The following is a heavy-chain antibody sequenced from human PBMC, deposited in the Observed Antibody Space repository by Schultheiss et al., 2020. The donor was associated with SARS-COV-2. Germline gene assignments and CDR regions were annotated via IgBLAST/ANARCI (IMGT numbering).Heavy chain of an antibody. D-gene: IGHD2-15*01. J-gene: IGHJ4*02. CDR3: ARLLGYCSGGSCYLGDY. CDR1: GYSFTSYW. Sequence: GESLKISCKGSGYSFTSYWIGWVRQMPGKGLEWMGIIYPGDSDTRYSPSFQGQVTISADKSISTAYLQWSSLKASDTAMYYCARLLGYCSGGSCYLGDYWGQGTLVTVSS. CDR2: IYPGDSDT. V-gene: IGHV5-51*01.